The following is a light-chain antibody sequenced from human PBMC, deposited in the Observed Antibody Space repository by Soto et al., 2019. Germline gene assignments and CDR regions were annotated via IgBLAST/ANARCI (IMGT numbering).Light chain of an antibody. Sequence: SVLTQPASVSGSPGQSITISCTGTSSDVGGYNYVSWYQQHAGFAPKLIIYEVSNRPSGVSNRFSGSKSGDTASLTISGLQAEDEADYYCSSFTSTNTLAVFGTGTKV. CDR2: EVS. J-gene: IGLJ1*01. V-gene: IGLV2-14*01. CDR1: SSDVGGYNY. CDR3: SSFTSTNTLAV.